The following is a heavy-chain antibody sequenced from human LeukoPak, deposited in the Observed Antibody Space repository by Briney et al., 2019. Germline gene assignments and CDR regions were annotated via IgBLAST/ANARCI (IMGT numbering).Heavy chain of an antibody. Sequence: GGSLRLSCAASGFTLSSYIMNWVRQAPGKGLEWVSSISGSSSYIYYADSVKGRFTISRDNAKKSLFLQMNSLRAEDTAVYYCARQLWFGELYTGYFDYWGQGTLVTVSS. V-gene: IGHV3-21*01. CDR3: ARQLWFGELYTGYFDY. CDR1: GFTLSSYI. J-gene: IGHJ4*02. CDR2: ISGSSSYI. D-gene: IGHD3-10*01.